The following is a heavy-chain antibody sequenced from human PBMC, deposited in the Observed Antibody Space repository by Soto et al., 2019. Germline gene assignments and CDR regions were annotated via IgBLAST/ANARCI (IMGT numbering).Heavy chain of an antibody. D-gene: IGHD3-22*01. Sequence: SVKVSCKASGGTFSSYAISWVRQAPGQGLEWMGGIIPIFGTANYAQKFQGRVTITADESTSTAYMELSSLRSEDTAVYYCARSYYYDRLWDYYFDYWGQGTLVTSPQ. CDR3: ARSYYYDRLWDYYFDY. V-gene: IGHV1-69*13. J-gene: IGHJ4*02. CDR1: GGTFSSYA. CDR2: IIPIFGTA.